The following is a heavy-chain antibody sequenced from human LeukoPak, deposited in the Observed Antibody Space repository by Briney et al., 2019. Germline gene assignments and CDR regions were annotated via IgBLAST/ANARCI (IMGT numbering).Heavy chain of an antibody. D-gene: IGHD6-13*01. Sequence: SETLSLTCTVSGGSISSSSYYWGWIRQPPGEGLEWIGSIYYSGSTYYNPSLKSRVTISVDTSKNQFSLKLSSVTAADTAVYYCARHPSALRQQLVTPVDYWGQGTLVTVSS. CDR1: GGSISSSSYY. CDR3: ARHPSALRQQLVTPVDY. V-gene: IGHV4-39*01. CDR2: IYYSGST. J-gene: IGHJ4*02.